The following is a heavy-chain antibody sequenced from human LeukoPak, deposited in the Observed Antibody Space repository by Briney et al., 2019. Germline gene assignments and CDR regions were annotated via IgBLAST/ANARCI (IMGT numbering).Heavy chain of an antibody. J-gene: IGHJ4*02. Sequence: KPSETLWLTCTVSGGSISSFYWSWIRQAPGKGLEWIGYIQDSGGTNYNPSLKNRVTISLDASKNQFSLRLNSVTAADTAVYYCAGDRNTGSWYFYWGQGTLVTVSS. CDR1: GGSISSFY. D-gene: IGHD6-13*01. CDR2: IQDSGGT. V-gene: IGHV4-59*08. CDR3: AGDRNTGSWYFY.